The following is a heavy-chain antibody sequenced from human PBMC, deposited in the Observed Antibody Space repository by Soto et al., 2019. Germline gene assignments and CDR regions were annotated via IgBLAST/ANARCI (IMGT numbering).Heavy chain of an antibody. D-gene: IGHD3-22*01. CDR3: ARERKYYYDSSGYPFDY. CDR2: IIPIFGTA. J-gene: IGHJ4*02. V-gene: IGHV1-69*01. Sequence: QVQLVQSGAEVKKPGSSVKVSCKASGGTFSSYAISWVRQAPGQGLEWMGGIIPIFGTANYAQKFQGRVTITADESTSTAYMELSSLRSEDTAVYYCARERKYYYDSSGYPFDYWRQGTLVTVSS. CDR1: GGTFSSYA.